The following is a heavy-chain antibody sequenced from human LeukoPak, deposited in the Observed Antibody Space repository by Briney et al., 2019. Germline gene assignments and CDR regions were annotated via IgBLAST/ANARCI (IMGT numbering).Heavy chain of an antibody. V-gene: IGHV3-23*01. CDR2: SGISDDST. CDR1: GFTFSRHTTHA. Sequence: DGSLRLSCVASGFTFSRHTTHAMSWVRQAPGKGLEWVSSSGISDDSTFYADSVKGRFTISRDSSMNTVYLQMNSLRAEDTAIYYCARVASISVAGLRLWHFDLWGRGSRDPVSS. CDR3: ARVASISVAGLRLWHFDL. D-gene: IGHD6-19*01. J-gene: IGHJ2*01.